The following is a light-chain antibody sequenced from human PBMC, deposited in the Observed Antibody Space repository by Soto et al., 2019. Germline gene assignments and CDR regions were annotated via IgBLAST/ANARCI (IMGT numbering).Light chain of an antibody. J-gene: IGKJ1*01. CDR3: QQYDILPRT. CDR2: DAS. CDR1: QDISNY. V-gene: IGKV1-33*01. Sequence: DIQMTQSPSSLSASVGDTVTITCQASQDISNYLNWYQQKPGKAPKLLIYDASTLQRGVPSRFSGSGSGTDFTFTISSLQPEDIATYYCQQYDILPRTFGRGTKVEI.